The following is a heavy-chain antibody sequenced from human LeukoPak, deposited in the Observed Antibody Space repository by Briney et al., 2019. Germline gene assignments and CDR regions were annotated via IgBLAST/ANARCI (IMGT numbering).Heavy chain of an antibody. J-gene: IGHJ6*03. D-gene: IGHD1-26*01. CDR1: VGSISSRTYY. CDR3: ARVSGGSYYYYYYYMDV. V-gene: IGHV4-39*07. Sequence: SETLSLTCTVSVGSISSRTYYWGWIRQPPGKGLEWIGSIYYSGRTYYNPSLKSRVTISLDTSKNQFSLELSSVTAADTAVFYCARVSGGSYYYYYYYMDVWGKGTTVTVSS. CDR2: IYYSGRT.